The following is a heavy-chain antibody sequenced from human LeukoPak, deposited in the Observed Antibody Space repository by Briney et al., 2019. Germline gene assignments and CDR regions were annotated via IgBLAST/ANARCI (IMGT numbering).Heavy chain of an antibody. CDR3: ARGRGDYVPNAFDI. Sequence: PSETLSLTCTVSGGSISSYYWSWIRQPPGKGLEWIGYIYYSGSTIHNPSLKSRVTISEDTSKNQFSLKLSSVTAADTAVYYCARGRGDYVPNAFDIWGQGTMVTVSS. V-gene: IGHV4-59*01. CDR2: IYYSGST. J-gene: IGHJ3*02. CDR1: GGSISSYY. D-gene: IGHD4-17*01.